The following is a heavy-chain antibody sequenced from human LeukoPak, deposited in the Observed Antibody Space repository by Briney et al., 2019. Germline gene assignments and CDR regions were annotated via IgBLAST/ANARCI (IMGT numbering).Heavy chain of an antibody. CDR1: GDTLTELS. CDR3: ATGGPWDLLKY. V-gene: IGHV1-24*01. CDR2: FDPEHGEM. D-gene: IGHD3-9*01. J-gene: IGHJ4*02. Sequence: ASVKVSCKVSGDTLTELSTHWVRQAPGKGLEWMGGFDPEHGEMIYAQKLQGRVTMTEDRSTDTAYMELSSLRSEDTAVYYCATGGPWDLLKYWGRGTLVTVSS.